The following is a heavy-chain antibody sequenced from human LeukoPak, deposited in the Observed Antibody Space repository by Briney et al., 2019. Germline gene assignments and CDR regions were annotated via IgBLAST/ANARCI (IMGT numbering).Heavy chain of an antibody. D-gene: IGHD3-22*01. CDR3: AKGSRDRDYYDSSGYYHDY. V-gene: IGHV3-23*01. CDR1: GFTFSSYA. CDR2: ISSSGGST. J-gene: IGHJ4*02. Sequence: GGSLRLSCAASGFTFSSYAMSWVRQAPGKGLEWVSAISSSGGSTYYADSVKGRFTIPRDNSKKALYLQMNSLRAEDTAVYFCAKGSRDRDYYDSSGYYHDYWGQGTLVTVSS.